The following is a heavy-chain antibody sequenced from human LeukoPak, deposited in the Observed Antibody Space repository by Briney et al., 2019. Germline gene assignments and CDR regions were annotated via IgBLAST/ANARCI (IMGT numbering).Heavy chain of an antibody. Sequence: VASVKLSCTASGGTFSSYAISWVRQAPGQGLEWMGRIIPILGIANYAQKFQGRVTITADKSTTTANMELSSLRSEDTAVYYCASVRANHYYYYYGMDVWGQGTTVTVSS. CDR3: ASVRANHYYYYYGMDV. V-gene: IGHV1-69*04. D-gene: IGHD3-10*01. CDR2: IIPILGIA. CDR1: GGTFSSYA. J-gene: IGHJ6*02.